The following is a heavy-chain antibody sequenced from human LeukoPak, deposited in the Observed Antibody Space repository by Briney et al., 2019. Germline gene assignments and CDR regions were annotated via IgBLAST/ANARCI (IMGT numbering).Heavy chain of an antibody. CDR3: ARDGFVGAADY. D-gene: IGHD6-13*01. CDR2: INQDGSEK. V-gene: IGHV3-7*01. J-gene: IGHJ4*02. Sequence: GGSLRLSCAASAFTFSGYWMNWVRQAPGKGPEWVANINQDGSEKHYVDPVKGRFTISRDNAKNSLFLQMNSLRVEDTAVFYCARDGFVGAADYWGQGTLVTVSS. CDR1: AFTFSGYW.